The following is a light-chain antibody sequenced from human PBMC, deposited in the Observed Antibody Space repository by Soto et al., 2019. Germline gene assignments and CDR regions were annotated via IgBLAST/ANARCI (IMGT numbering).Light chain of an antibody. J-gene: IGKJ5*01. Sequence: DIQLTQSPSTLSASVGDRVTITCRASQTINSWLAWYQQKPGKAPKVLIYKASSLESGVPSRFSGSGSGTEFTLTISSLKPDDFATYYCQQSNTYPITFGQGTRLELK. CDR3: QQSNTYPIT. V-gene: IGKV1-5*03. CDR2: KAS. CDR1: QTINSW.